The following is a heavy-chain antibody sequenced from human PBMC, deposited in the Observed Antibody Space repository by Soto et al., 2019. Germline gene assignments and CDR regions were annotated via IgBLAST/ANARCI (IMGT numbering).Heavy chain of an antibody. CDR1: GYTFTSYY. CDR2: INPSGGST. Sequence: QVQLVQSGAEVKKPGASVKVSCKASGYTFTSYYMHWVRQAPGQGLEWMGIINPSGGSTSYAQKFQGRVNMTRDTSTSTVYMELSSLRSEDTAVYYCARDLIEMATSWAYGMDVWGQGTTVTVSS. J-gene: IGHJ6*02. CDR3: ARDLIEMATSWAYGMDV. D-gene: IGHD5-12*01. V-gene: IGHV1-46*01.